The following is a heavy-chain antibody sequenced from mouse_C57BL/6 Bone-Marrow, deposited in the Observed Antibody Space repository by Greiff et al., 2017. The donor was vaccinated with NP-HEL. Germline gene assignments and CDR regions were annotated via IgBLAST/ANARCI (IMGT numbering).Heavy chain of an antibody. CDR2: IDPSDSYT. CDR1: GYTFTSYW. V-gene: IGHV1-50*01. D-gene: IGHD2-14*01. J-gene: IGHJ2*01. Sequence: QVQLQQPGAELVKPGASVKLSCKASGYTFTSYWMQWVKQRPGQGLEWIGEIDPSDSYTNYNQKFKGKATLTVDTSSSTAYMQLSNLTSEDSAVYYCARGGTDFDYWGQGTTLTVSS. CDR3: ARGGTDFDY.